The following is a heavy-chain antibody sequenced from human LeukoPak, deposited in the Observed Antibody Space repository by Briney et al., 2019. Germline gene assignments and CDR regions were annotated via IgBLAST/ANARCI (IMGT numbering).Heavy chain of an antibody. D-gene: IGHD2-21*02. J-gene: IGHJ6*02. CDR1: GFTFSSYS. V-gene: IGHV3-21*01. Sequence: TGGSLRLSCAASGFTFSSYSMNWVRQAPGKGLEWVSSISSSSYIYYADSVKGRFTISRDNAKNSLYLQMNSLGAEDTAVYYCARGDCGGDCYLAYYYGMDVWGQGTTVTVSS. CDR3: ARGDCGGDCYLAYYYGMDV. CDR2: ISSSSYI.